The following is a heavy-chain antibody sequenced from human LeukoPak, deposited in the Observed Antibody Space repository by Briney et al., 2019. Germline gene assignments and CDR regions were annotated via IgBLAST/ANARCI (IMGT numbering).Heavy chain of an antibody. CDR3: ARGDSSGSGVLDY. CDR2: IWYDGSNK. V-gene: IGHV3-33*01. CDR1: GFTFSSNG. Sequence: GGSLRLSCAASGFTFSSNGMHWVRQAPGKGLEWVAVIWYDGSNKYYADSVRGRLTISRDNSKNTLYLQMNSLRAEDTAVYYCARGDSSGSGVLDYWGQGTLVTVSS. D-gene: IGHD6-25*01. J-gene: IGHJ4*02.